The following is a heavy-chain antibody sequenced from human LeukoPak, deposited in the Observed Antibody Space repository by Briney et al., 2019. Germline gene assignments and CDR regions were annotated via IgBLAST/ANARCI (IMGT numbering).Heavy chain of an antibody. CDR1: GGSISSGGYY. CDR3: ARQAAPTRVFDY. Sequence: TSETLSLTCTVSGGSISSGGYYWSWIRQHPGKGLEWIGYIYYSGSTYYNPSLKSRVTISVDTSKNQFSLKLSSVTAADTAVYYCARQAAPTRVFDYWGQGTLVTVSS. CDR2: IYYSGST. J-gene: IGHJ4*02. D-gene: IGHD6-25*01. V-gene: IGHV4-31*03.